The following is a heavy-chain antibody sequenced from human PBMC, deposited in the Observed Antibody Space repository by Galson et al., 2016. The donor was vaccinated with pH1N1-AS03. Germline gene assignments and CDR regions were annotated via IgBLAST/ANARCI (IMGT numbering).Heavy chain of an antibody. CDR1: GFTSSSHA. CDR2: ISGSGGST. J-gene: IGHJ4*02. D-gene: IGHD3-22*01. V-gene: IGHV3-23*01. Sequence: SLRLSCAGSGFTSSSHAMSWVRQAPGKGLEWVSGISGSGGSTFYADSVKGRFTTSRDNSKNTVFLQMNSLRAEDTAVYYCARWSYYFDSSGYFGYLGYWGQGPRVTVSS. CDR3: ARWSYYFDSSGYFGYLGY.